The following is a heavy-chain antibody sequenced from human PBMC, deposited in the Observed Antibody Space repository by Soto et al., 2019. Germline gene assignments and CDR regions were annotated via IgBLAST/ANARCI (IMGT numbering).Heavy chain of an antibody. Sequence: QVQLVESGGGVVQPGRSLRLSCAACGFTFSSYAMHWVRQAPGKGLEWVAVISYDGSNKYYADSVKGRFTISRDNSKNTLYLQMNSLRAEDTAVYYCARDLLRYYGSGMDMDVWGQGTTVTVSS. V-gene: IGHV3-30-3*01. CDR3: ARDLLRYYGSGMDMDV. D-gene: IGHD3-10*01. J-gene: IGHJ6*02. CDR2: ISYDGSNK. CDR1: GFTFSSYA.